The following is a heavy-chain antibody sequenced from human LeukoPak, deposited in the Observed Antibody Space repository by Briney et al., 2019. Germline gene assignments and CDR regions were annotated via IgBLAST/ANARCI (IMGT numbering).Heavy chain of an antibody. CDR3: ARDPSYSSGWFDN. Sequence: SETLSLTCTASGGSISSFYWSWIRQPAGKGLEWIGRIYTSGSTNYNPSPKSRVTMSVDTSKNQDSLKLSSVTAADTAVYYCARDPSYSSGWFDNWGQGTLVSVSS. D-gene: IGHD6-19*01. V-gene: IGHV4-4*07. J-gene: IGHJ4*02. CDR2: IYTSGST. CDR1: GGSISSFY.